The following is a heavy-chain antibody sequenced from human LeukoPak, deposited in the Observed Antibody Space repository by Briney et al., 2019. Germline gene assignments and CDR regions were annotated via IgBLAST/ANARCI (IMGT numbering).Heavy chain of an antibody. Sequence: GGSLRLSCAASGFTVSSNYMSWVRQAPGKGLEWVSVIYSGGSTYYADSVKGRFTISRDDSKNTLYLQMNSLRAEDKAVYYCARGNDYGDYYFDYWGQGTLVTVSS. CDR2: IYSGGST. D-gene: IGHD4-17*01. CDR3: ARGNDYGDYYFDY. V-gene: IGHV3-66*01. CDR1: GFTVSSNY. J-gene: IGHJ4*02.